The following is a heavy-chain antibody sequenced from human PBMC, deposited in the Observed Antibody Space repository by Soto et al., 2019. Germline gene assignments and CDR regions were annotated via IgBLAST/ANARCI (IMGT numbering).Heavy chain of an antibody. CDR3: ASECGYKTFDS. CDR2: IKHDGSEE. Sequence: GGSLILSCAASGFTFSNYWMTWVRQAPGKGLERVANIKHDGSEEYYVESVKGRFTISRDNARNSLYLQINGLRVEDTAVYYCASECGYKTFDSLGHGTLVTVSS. V-gene: IGHV3-7*03. J-gene: IGHJ4*01. CDR1: GFTFSNYW. D-gene: IGHD3-10*01.